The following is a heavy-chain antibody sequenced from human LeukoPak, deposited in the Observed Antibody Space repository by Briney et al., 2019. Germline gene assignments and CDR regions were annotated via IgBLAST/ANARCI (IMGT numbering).Heavy chain of an antibody. CDR2: LFDSGST. CDR3: ARGIAVAGSGLTYYFDY. V-gene: IGHV4-59*01. CDR1: GGSINSYY. J-gene: IGHJ4*02. D-gene: IGHD6-19*01. Sequence: SETLSLTRSVSGGSINSYYWRWIRHPRGKARVWLGYLFDSGSTNYNPSLKSRVTISGDTSKNQFSLKLSSVTAADEAVYYCARGIAVAGSGLTYYFDYWGQGTLVTVSS.